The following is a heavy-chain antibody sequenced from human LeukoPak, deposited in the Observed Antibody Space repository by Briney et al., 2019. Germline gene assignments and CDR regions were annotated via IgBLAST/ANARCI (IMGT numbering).Heavy chain of an antibody. CDR1: GFTVTNAY. CDR2: IYSGGST. CDR3: ARGVTMTTSGY. V-gene: IGHV3-53*01. D-gene: IGHD5-18*01. J-gene: IGHJ4*02. Sequence: GGSLRLSCAASGFTVTNAYMNWVRQAPGKGLEWVSVIYSGGSTNYADSVKGRFIISRDTSKNTVHLQMNSLRVEDTAVYYCARGVTMTTSGYWGQGTLVTVSS.